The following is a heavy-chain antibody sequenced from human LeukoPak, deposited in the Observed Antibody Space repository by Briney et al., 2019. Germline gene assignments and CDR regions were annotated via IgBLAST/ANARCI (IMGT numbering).Heavy chain of an antibody. D-gene: IGHD6-13*01. CDR2: IYSGGNT. CDR1: GFSVTSSH. CDR3: ARESAPQHSIDY. Sequence: GGSLRLSCAASGFSVTSSHMSWVRQAPGKGVEWVSIIYSGGNTDYAGSMQGRFAISRDNSKNTLYLQMNSLRPEDTAVYYCARESAPQHSIDYWGQGTLVTVSS. J-gene: IGHJ4*02. V-gene: IGHV3-66*01.